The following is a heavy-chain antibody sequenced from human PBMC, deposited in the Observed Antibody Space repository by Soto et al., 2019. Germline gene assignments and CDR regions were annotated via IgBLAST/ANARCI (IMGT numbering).Heavy chain of an antibody. D-gene: IGHD5-12*01. CDR2: IYFSGSA. Sequence: KTSETLSLTCTVSGGSITSCYWSWIRQPPGKGLEWIGYIYFSGSANYNPSLKSRVTISVDTSKNQFSLKLSSVTAADTAVYYCARRYSGYGDDWGQGTLVTVSS. CDR3: ARRYSGYGDD. V-gene: IGHV4-59*08. CDR1: GGSITSCY. J-gene: IGHJ4*02.